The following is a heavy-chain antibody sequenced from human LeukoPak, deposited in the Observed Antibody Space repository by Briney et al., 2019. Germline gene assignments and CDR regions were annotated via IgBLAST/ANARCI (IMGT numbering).Heavy chain of an antibody. CDR1: GFTFRSYN. J-gene: IGHJ4*02. Sequence: GGSLRLSCAASGFTFRSYNMHWVRQAPGKGLEWVSYISSGSTTIYYADSVKGRFTISRDNAKNSLHLQMNSLRAEDTAVYYCARDWVTAYCGGDCWPAVDYWDQGTLVTVSS. CDR2: ISSGSTTI. V-gene: IGHV3-48*01. D-gene: IGHD2-21*02. CDR3: ARDWVTAYCGGDCWPAVDY.